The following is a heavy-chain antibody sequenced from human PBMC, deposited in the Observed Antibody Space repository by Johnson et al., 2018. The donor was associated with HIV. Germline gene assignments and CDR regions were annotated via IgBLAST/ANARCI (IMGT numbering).Heavy chain of an antibody. Sequence: QMLLVESGGGVVQPGRSLRLSCVASGFTFSSYGMHWVRQAPGKGLEWVAVISYDGSNKYYADSVKGRFTISRDNSKNTLFLQMNSLRVEDTAVYYCARLGANSLGGAFDIWGQGTMVTVSS. V-gene: IGHV3-30*03. D-gene: IGHD4-23*01. J-gene: IGHJ3*02. CDR2: ISYDGSNK. CDR1: GFTFSSYG. CDR3: ARLGANSLGGAFDI.